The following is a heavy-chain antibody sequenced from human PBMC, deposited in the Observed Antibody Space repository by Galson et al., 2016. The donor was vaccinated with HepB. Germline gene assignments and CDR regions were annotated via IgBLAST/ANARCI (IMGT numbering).Heavy chain of an antibody. D-gene: IGHD6-13*01. V-gene: IGHV4-39*01. CDR3: ARHAMRATAAGPGYFDF. Sequence: SETLSLTCYVSGGSIRSNRYYWGWIRQPPGKGLEWIGSIYNSGTTYYSPSLKSRILMSVDTSNNHFSLKLRSVTAPDTAVYYCARHAMRATAAGPGYFDFWGQGKPVTASS. J-gene: IGHJ4*02. CDR1: GGSIRSNRYY. CDR2: IYNSGTT.